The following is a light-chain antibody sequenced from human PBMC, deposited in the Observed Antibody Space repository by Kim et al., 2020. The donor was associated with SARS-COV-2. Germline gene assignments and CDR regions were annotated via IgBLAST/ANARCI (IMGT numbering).Light chain of an antibody. CDR3: QAWDSSTHYV. V-gene: IGLV3-1*01. CDR2: QDS. CDR1: KLVDKY. Sequence: VSPGQTASITCSGDKLVDKYVCWYQQKPGQSPVLVIYQDSKRPSGIPERFSGSNSGNTATLTISGTQAMDEADYYCQAWDSSTHYVFGTGTKVTVL. J-gene: IGLJ1*01.